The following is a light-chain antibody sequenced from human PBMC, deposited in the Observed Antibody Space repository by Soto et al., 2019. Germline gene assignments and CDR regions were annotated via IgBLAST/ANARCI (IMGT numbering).Light chain of an antibody. CDR2: EVT. Sequence: QSALTQPASVSGSPGQSITISCTGTSSDVGGYNYVSWYQQHPGKDPKLVIYEVTKRPSGVSNRFSGSKSGNTASLTISGLQAEDETDYYCSSYTSTNHVVFGGGTKVTVL. CDR1: SSDVGGYNY. CDR3: SSYTSTNHVV. V-gene: IGLV2-14*01. J-gene: IGLJ2*01.